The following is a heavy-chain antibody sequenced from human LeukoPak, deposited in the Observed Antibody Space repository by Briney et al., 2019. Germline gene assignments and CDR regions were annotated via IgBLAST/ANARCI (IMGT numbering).Heavy chain of an antibody. Sequence: GRSLRLSCAASGFTFSNYGMHWVRQAPGKGLEWVTLTYDGSNKYYADSVKGRFTISRDNSKNTLYLQMNSLRAEDTAVYYCAKDYRPHDFWSGLVDYWGQGTLVTVSS. V-gene: IGHV3-30*18. J-gene: IGHJ4*02. CDR3: AKDYRPHDFWSGLVDY. CDR2: TYDGSNK. D-gene: IGHD3-3*01. CDR1: GFTFSNYG.